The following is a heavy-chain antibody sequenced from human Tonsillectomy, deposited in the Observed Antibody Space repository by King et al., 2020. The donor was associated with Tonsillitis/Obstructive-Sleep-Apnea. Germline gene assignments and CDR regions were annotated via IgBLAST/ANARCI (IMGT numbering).Heavy chain of an antibody. J-gene: IGHJ3*02. CDR1: GFTFEDYA. V-gene: IGHV3-9*01. CDR2: ISWDSGAV. D-gene: IGHD6-19*01. Sequence: VQLVESGGGLVQPGRSLRLSCAASGFTFEDYAMHWVRHAPGRGLEWVSGISWDSGAVRYADSVKGRFTLSRDNAKNSLYPQMKSLRAEDTAVYYCARVCEPHSSGWYLDAFDIWGQGTMVTVSS. CDR3: ARVCEPHSSGWYLDAFDI.